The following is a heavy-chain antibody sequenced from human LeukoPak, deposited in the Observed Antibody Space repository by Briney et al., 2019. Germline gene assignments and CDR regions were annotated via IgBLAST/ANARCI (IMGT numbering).Heavy chain of an antibody. Sequence: PSETLSVTCTVSGGSIGSFYWSWIRQPPGKGLEWIASMYYSGSINYNPSLKSRVTISVDTSKNQFSLKLSSVTAADTAVYYCAREWAAAGTNWFDPWGQGTLVTVSS. D-gene: IGHD6-13*01. CDR1: GGSIGSFY. V-gene: IGHV4-59*01. J-gene: IGHJ5*02. CDR2: MYYSGSI. CDR3: AREWAAAGTNWFDP.